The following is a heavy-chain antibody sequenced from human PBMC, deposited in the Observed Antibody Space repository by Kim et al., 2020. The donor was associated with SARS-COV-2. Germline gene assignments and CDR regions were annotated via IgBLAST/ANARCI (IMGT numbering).Heavy chain of an antibody. CDR1: GFNFSSYA. V-gene: IGHV3-23*01. D-gene: IGHD1-26*01. CDR3: AKGDLSASSFDY. Sequence: GGSLRLSCAASGFNFSSYAMSWVRQAPGKGLEWVSDISGSGGGTYYTDSVKGRFTISRDNSKNTLFLQMNSLRVEDTGIYFCAKGDLSASSFDYWGQGTLVTVSS. CDR2: ISGSGGGT. J-gene: IGHJ4*02.